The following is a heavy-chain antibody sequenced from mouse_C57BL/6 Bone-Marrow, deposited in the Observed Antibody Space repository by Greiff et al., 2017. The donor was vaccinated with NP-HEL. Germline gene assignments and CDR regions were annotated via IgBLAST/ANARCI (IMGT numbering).Heavy chain of an antibody. V-gene: IGHV5-4*01. CDR1: GFTFSSYA. D-gene: IGHD4-1*02. CDR3: ARVPTGTGAMDY. Sequence: EVQVVESGGGLVKPGGSLKLSCAASGFTFSSYAMSWVRQTPEKRLEWVATISDGGSYTYYPDNVKGRFTISRDNAKNNLYLQMSHLKSEDTAMYYCARVPTGTGAMDYWGQGTSVTVSS. CDR2: ISDGGSYT. J-gene: IGHJ4*01.